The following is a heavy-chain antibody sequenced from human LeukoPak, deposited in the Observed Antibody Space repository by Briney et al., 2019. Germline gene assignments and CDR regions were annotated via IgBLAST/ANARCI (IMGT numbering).Heavy chain of an antibody. V-gene: IGHV1-2*04. D-gene: IGHD3-10*01. CDR1: GYTFTRYY. CDR2: INPNSGGT. CDR3: ARADMVRGVPFDY. J-gene: IGHJ4*02. Sequence: GASVKVSCKASGYTFTRYYMHWVRQAPGQGLEWMGCINPNSGGTNYAQKLQGWVTMTRDTSISTAYMELSRLRSDDTAVYYCARADMVRGVPFDYWGQGTLVTVSS.